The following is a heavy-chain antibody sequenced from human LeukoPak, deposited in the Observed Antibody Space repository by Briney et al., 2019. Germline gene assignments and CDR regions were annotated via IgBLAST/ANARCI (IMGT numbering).Heavy chain of an antibody. Sequence: PGGSLRLSCAASGFTFSNAWMAWVRQAPGKGLEWVSVIYSGGSTYYADSVKGRFTISRDNSKNTLYLQMNSLRAEDTAVYYCARGLNEAFDYWGQGTLVTVSS. CDR1: GFTFSNAW. CDR3: ARGLNEAFDY. D-gene: IGHD2-8*01. J-gene: IGHJ4*02. V-gene: IGHV3-66*01. CDR2: IYSGGST.